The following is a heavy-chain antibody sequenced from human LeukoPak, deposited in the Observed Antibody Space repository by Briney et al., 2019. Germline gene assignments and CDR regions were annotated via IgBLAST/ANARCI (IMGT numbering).Heavy chain of an antibody. J-gene: IGHJ4*02. CDR2: ISSSGSTI. D-gene: IGHD3-9*01. Sequence: GGSLRLSCAASGFTFSSYEMNWVRQAPGKGLEWVSYISSSGSTIYYADSVKGRFTISRDNAKNPLYLQMNSLRAEDTAVYYCARADPYYDILTGYYPPKGLVDYWGQGTLVTVSS. CDR1: GFTFSSYE. V-gene: IGHV3-48*03. CDR3: ARADPYYDILTGYYPPKGLVDY.